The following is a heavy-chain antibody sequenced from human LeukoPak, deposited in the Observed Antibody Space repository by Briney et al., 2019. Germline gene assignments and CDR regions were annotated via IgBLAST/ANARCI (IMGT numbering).Heavy chain of an antibody. V-gene: IGHV4-39*02. Sequence: PSETLSLTCTVSGGSIRSGSHYWAWTRQPPGKGLEWIGSIYYSGSTYYNPSLENRVTISIDTSKNHFSLKLSSLNAADTSVYYCAKRDDSGGNLVDLWGQGTLVTVS. CDR3: AKRDDSGGNLVDL. CDR1: GGSIRSGSHY. CDR2: IYYSGST. D-gene: IGHD3-22*01. J-gene: IGHJ4*02.